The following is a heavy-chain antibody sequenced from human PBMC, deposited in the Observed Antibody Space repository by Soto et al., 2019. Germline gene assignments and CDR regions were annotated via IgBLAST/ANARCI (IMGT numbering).Heavy chain of an antibody. J-gene: IGHJ5*02. Sequence: QLQLQESGPGLVKPSETLSLTCTVSGGSISSSSYYWGWIRQPPGKGLGWIGSIYYSGSTYYNPSLKSRVTISVDTSKNQFSLKLSSVTAADTAVYYCASHLLGRWYHGGFDPWGQGTLVTVSS. V-gene: IGHV4-39*01. CDR1: GGSISSSSYY. D-gene: IGHD2-15*01. CDR3: ASHLLGRWYHGGFDP. CDR2: IYYSGST.